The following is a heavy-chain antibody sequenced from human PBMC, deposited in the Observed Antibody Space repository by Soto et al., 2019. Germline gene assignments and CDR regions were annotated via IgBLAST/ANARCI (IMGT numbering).Heavy chain of an antibody. J-gene: IGHJ5*02. V-gene: IGHV3-30*18. CDR2: VSEDGSTK. D-gene: IGHD5-12*01. CDR3: SKGCGLGFERCGS. CDR1: GFIFNNYD. Sequence: QVQVVESGGGVAQPGRSLRLSCTVSGFIFNNYDMHWVRQAPGKGLEWVAVVSEDGSTKYYADSVKGRFTISRDNSKNTPYLQMNSLRAEDPAVYYCSKGCGLGFERCGSWGQGTLVTVSS.